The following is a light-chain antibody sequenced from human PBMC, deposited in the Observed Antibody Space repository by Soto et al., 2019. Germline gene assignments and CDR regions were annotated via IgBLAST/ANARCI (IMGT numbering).Light chain of an antibody. Sequence: EIVLTQSPGTLSLSPGERATLSCRASQSVTGSYLAWYQQKTGQPPRLLIYDASRRATGIPDRFSGSGSGTDFTLTISRLEPEDFAVYYCHQRTNWPLTFGGGTKVDIK. CDR1: QSVTGSY. V-gene: IGKV3D-20*02. CDR2: DAS. J-gene: IGKJ4*01. CDR3: HQRTNWPLT.